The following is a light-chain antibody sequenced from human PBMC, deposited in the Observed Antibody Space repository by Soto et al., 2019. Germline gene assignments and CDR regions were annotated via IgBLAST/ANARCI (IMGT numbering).Light chain of an antibody. Sequence: QSALTQPPSASGSPGQSGTISCTGTSSDVGGYNYVSWYQQHPGKAPKLMIYEVSKRPSGGPDRFSGSKSGNTASLNVSGLQAEDEADYYCSSYAGSNNYVFGTGTKLTVL. CDR1: SSDVGGYNY. V-gene: IGLV2-8*01. CDR3: SSYAGSNNYV. CDR2: EVS. J-gene: IGLJ1*01.